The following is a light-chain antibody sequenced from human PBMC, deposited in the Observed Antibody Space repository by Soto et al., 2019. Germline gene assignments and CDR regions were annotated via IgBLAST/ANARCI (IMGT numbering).Light chain of an antibody. CDR3: AAWDDSLNGHVV. Sequence: QLELTQPPSASGTPGQRVTISCSGSSSNIGSNTVNWYQQLPGTAPKLLIYSNNQRPSGVPDRFSGSKSGTSASLAISGLQSEDEADYYCAAWDDSLNGHVVFGGGTKVTVL. V-gene: IGLV1-44*01. CDR1: SSNIGSNT. J-gene: IGLJ2*01. CDR2: SNN.